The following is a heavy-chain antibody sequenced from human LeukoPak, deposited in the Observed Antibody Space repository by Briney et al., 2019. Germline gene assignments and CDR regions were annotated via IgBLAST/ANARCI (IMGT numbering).Heavy chain of an antibody. CDR1: GGSIIGSTSS. J-gene: IGHJ4*02. CDR2: INYSGST. CDR3: ARGHDY. V-gene: IGHV4-39*01. Sequence: PSETLSLTCTVSGGSIIGSTSSWGWIRQPPGKGLDWIGIINYSGSTYYNPSLRSRVTISIDTSKNQFSLKLNSVTASDTAVYYCARGHDYWGQGALVTVSS.